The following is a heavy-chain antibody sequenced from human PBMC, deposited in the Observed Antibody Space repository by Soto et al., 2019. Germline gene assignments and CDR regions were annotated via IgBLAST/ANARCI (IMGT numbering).Heavy chain of an antibody. Sequence: QVQLVESGGGVVQPGRPLRLSCVVSGFTFRDYGMYWVRQAPGKGLEWVAVISFDGETPKYADSVKGRFTIARDNSKNTLYLQTSSLRAEDAAVYYCAKDYWHTPIAVFGPADYWGQGTLGAVSS. V-gene: IGHV3-30*18. D-gene: IGHD6-19*01. CDR3: AKDYWHTPIAVFGPADY. J-gene: IGHJ4*02. CDR1: GFTFRDYG. CDR2: ISFDGETP.